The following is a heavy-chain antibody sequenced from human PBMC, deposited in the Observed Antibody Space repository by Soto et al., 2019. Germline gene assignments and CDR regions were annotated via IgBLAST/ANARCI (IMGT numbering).Heavy chain of an antibody. V-gene: IGHV3-30-3*01. CDR2: ISYDGSNK. J-gene: IGHJ4*02. CDR3: ARAPIRDQPFDY. D-gene: IGHD2-21*01. Sequence: GGSLRLSCAASGFTFSSYAMHWVRQAPGKGLEWVAVISYDGSNKYYADSVKGRFTISRDNSKNTLYLQMNSLRAEDTAVYYCARAPIRDQPFDYWGQGTLVTVSS. CDR1: GFTFSSYA.